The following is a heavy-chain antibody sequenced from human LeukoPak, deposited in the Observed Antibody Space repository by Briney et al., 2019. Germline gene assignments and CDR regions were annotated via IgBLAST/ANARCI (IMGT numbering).Heavy chain of an antibody. CDR1: GFTFSSYA. J-gene: IGHJ5*02. V-gene: IGHV3-23*01. Sequence: GGSLRLSCAASGFTFSSYAMSWVRQAPGKGLEWVSAISGSGGTTYYADSVKGRFTISRDNSKNTLYLQMNSLRAEDTAVYYCAKGGLSCSSSSCYSANNWFDPWGQGTLVTVSS. D-gene: IGHD2-2*01. CDR2: ISGSGGTT. CDR3: AKGGLSCSSSSCYSANNWFDP.